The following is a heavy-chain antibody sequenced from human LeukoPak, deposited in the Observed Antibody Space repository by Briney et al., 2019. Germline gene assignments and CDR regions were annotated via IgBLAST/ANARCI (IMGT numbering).Heavy chain of an antibody. CDR1: GSTFRNYW. Sequence: GGSLRLSCEVSGSTFRNYWMSWIRQVPGKGLEWLACIKRDGSERHYVDSVRGRFTVSTDSAKNSLFLQMNSLRAEDPAVYYCAGPQTDPTIGNGFWGQGTLVPVPS. CDR2: IKRDGSER. CDR3: AGPQTDPTIGNGF. J-gene: IGHJ4*02. V-gene: IGHV3-7*01. D-gene: IGHD3-3*01.